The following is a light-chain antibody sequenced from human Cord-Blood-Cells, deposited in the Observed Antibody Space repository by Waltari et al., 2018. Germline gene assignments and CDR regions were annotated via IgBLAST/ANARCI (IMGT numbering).Light chain of an antibody. CDR3: QQSYSTLWT. Sequence: DIQMTQSTSSLSASVGDRVTITCRASQSISSYLNWYQQKPGKAPKLLIYAASSLQSGVPSRFSGSGSWTDFTLTISSLQPEDFATYYCQQSYSTLWTFGQGTNVEIK. CDR2: AAS. J-gene: IGKJ1*01. V-gene: IGKV1-39*01. CDR1: QSISSY.